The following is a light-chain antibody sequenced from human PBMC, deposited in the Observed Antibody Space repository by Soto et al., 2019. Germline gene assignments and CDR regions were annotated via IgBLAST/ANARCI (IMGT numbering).Light chain of an antibody. CDR1: ESVSSN. J-gene: IGKJ1*01. CDR3: QQYNKWPPT. V-gene: IGKV3-15*01. CDR2: GAS. Sequence: IVMTQSPATLSVSPGERATLSCRASESVSSNLAWYQQRPGQAPRLLISGASTRATGIPARFSGSGSGTEFTLTMSSLQSEDFAVYYCQQYNKWPPTFGQGTKVDIK.